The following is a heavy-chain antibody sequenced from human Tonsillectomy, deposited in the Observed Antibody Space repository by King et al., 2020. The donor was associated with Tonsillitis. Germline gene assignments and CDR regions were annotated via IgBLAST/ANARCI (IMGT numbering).Heavy chain of an antibody. D-gene: IGHD2-21*01. CDR2: ISYDGSNK. CDR3: ARRVCSGAGDCYPHF. V-gene: IGHV3-30*03. J-gene: IGHJ4*02. Sequence: VQLVESGGGVVQPGRSLRLSCAASGFTFSTYGMHWVRQAPGKGLEWVAVISYDGSNKYYADSVKGRFTISRDNSKNTQSLQMNSLRAEDTAVYYCARRVCSGAGDCYPHFSGQGTLVTVSS. CDR1: GFTFSTYG.